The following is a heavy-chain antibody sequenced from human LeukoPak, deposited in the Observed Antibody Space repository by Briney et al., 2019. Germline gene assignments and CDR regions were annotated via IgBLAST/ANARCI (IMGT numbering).Heavy chain of an antibody. CDR3: AKDSDSSSWYRNWFDL. CDR1: GFTFSSYA. V-gene: IGHV3-23*01. Sequence: GGSLRLSRTASGFTFSSYAMSWVRQAPGKGLEWVSSISGSGGVTDYADSVKGRFTISRDNSKNTLYLQMYSLGAEDTAVYYCAKDSDSSSWYRNWFDLWGQGTLVTVSS. D-gene: IGHD6-13*01. J-gene: IGHJ5*02. CDR2: ISGSGGVT.